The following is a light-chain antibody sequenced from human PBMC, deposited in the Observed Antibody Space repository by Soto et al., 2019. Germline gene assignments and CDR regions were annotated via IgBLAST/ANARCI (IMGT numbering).Light chain of an antibody. Sequence: ETVMTQSPATLSVSPGERATLSCRASQSVSSNLAWYQQKPGQAPRLLVYGVSTRATGIPARFSGSGSGTEFTLTISSLQSEDFAVYFCQEYNNWPLFGQGTKVEIK. CDR2: GVS. CDR1: QSVSSN. J-gene: IGKJ1*01. V-gene: IGKV3-15*01. CDR3: QEYNNWPL.